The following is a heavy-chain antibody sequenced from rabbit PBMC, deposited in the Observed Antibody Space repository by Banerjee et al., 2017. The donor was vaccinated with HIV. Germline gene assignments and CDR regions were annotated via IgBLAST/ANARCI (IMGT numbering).Heavy chain of an antibody. CDR1: GFTISDYY. Sequence: QQLNESGGGLVQPGGSLKLSCKASGFTISDYYMSWVRQAPGKGLEWIGYIDPVFSGRYYASWVNGRFSISRENTQNTLYLQLNSLTAADTATYFCARGAYVSSGNLWGPGTLVTVS. V-gene: IGHV1S7*01. J-gene: IGHJ4*01. CDR3: ARGAYVSSGNL. CDR2: IDPVFSGR. D-gene: IGHD1-1*01.